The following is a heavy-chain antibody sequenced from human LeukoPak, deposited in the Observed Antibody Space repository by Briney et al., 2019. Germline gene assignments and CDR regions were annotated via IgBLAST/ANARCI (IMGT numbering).Heavy chain of an antibody. D-gene: IGHD6-19*01. CDR2: MNPNSGNT. V-gene: IGHV1-8*01. CDR1: GYTFTSYD. Sequence: PGASVKVSCKASGYTFTSYDINWVRQATGQGLEWMGWMNPNSGNTGYAQKFQGRVTMTRNTSISTAYMELSSLRSEDTAVYYCARSGGAGWLRYYYYMDVWGKGTTVTISS. CDR3: ARSGGAGWLRYYYYMDV. J-gene: IGHJ6*03.